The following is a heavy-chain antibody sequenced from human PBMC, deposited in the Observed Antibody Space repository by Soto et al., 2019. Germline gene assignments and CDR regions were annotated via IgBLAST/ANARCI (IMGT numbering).Heavy chain of an antibody. V-gene: IGHV3-9*01. J-gene: IGHJ6*02. D-gene: IGHD3-3*01. CDR1: GFTFDDYA. CDR3: VKDTTSGTIFGVDSGAMDV. CDR2: ISWNGGGM. Sequence: EEQLVESGGGLVQPGRSLRLSCAASGFTFDDYALRWVRQYPGKGLEWVSGISWNGGGMGYADSVKGRFTISRDNAKNFLYLQMNSLGTEDTAFYFCVKDTTSGTIFGVDSGAMDVWGRGTTVTVSS.